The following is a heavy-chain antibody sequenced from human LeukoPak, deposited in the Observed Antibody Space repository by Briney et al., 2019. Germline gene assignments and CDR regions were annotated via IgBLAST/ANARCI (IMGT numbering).Heavy chain of an antibody. D-gene: IGHD3-22*01. J-gene: IGHJ3*02. CDR3: AKVGVIGGGAFDI. V-gene: IGHV3-23*01. Sequence: PGGSLRLSCAASGFTFSSYAMSWVRQAPGKGLEWVSATTGSSGGTYYADSVKGRFTISRDNSKNTLSLQMNSLSADDTAIYYCAKVGVIGGGAFDIWGQGTMVTVSS. CDR1: GFTFSSYA. CDR2: TTGSSGGT.